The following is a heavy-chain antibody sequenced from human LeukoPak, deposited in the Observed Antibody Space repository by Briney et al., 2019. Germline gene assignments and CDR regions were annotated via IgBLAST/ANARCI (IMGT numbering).Heavy chain of an antibody. Sequence: SETLSLTCAVSGYSISSGSYWGWFRQPPGKGLVWIGSIYHSGSTYYNPSLKSRVTISVDTSKNQFSLKLSSVTAADTAVYYGARHSCSSTSCYTFDYWGQGTLVTVSS. CDR1: GYSISSGSY. CDR2: IYHSGST. V-gene: IGHV4-38-2*01. J-gene: IGHJ4*02. CDR3: ARHSCSSTSCYTFDY. D-gene: IGHD2-2*02.